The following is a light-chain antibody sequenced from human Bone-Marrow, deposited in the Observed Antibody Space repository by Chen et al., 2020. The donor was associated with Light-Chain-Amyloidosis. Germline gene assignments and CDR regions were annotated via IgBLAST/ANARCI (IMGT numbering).Light chain of an antibody. CDR3: QVWDRSSDRPV. J-gene: IGLJ3*02. V-gene: IGLV3-21*02. CDR1: NIGSTS. CDR2: DDS. Sequence: SYVLTQPYSVSVAPGQPATIAWGGNNIGSTSVHWYQQTPGQAPLLVVYDDSDRPSGITERLSGSNSGNTATLTISRVEAGDEADYYCQVWDRSSDRPVFGGGTKLTVL.